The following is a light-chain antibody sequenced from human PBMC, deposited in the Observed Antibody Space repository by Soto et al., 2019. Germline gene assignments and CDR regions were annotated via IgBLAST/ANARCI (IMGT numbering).Light chain of an antibody. CDR3: QQRSSWLT. CDR2: GAS. CDR1: QSVSNNY. V-gene: IGKV3D-20*02. J-gene: IGKJ4*01. Sequence: EIVLTQSPGTLSLSPGERATLSCSASQSVSNNYLAWYQQKPGQAPRLLIYGASNRATGIPDRFSGSGSGTDFTLTISSLEPEDFAVYYCQQRSSWLTCGGGTKVDIK.